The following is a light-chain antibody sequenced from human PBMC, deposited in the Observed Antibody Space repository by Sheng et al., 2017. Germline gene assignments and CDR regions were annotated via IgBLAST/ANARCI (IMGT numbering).Light chain of an antibody. CDR1: QSVGSS. J-gene: IGKJ1*01. Sequence: EIVMTQSPSSLSVSPGERATFSCRASQSVGSSLAWYQQKRGQAPRLLIYDASTRATGIPPRFSGSGFGTEFTLTISSLQSEDFAVYYCHQYNNWPPWTFGQGTRVEIK. CDR2: DAS. V-gene: IGKV3-15*01. CDR3: HQYNNWPPWT.